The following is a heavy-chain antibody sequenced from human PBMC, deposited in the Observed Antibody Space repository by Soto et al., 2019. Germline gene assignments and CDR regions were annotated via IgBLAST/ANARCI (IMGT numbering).Heavy chain of an antibody. V-gene: IGHV3-21*01. CDR2: ISSSSSYI. CDR1: GFTFSSYS. Sequence: EVQLVESGGGLVKPGGSLRLSCAASGFTFSSYSMNWVRQAPGKGLEWVSSISSSSSYIYYADSVKGRFTISRDNAKNSLYLQMNRRRAEDTAVYYCARGSRVATITPFDYWGQGTLVTVSS. D-gene: IGHD5-12*01. CDR3: ARGSRVATITPFDY. J-gene: IGHJ4*02.